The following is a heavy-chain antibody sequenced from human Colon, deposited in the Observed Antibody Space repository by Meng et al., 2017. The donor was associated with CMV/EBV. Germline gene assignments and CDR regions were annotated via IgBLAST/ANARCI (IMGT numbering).Heavy chain of an antibody. Sequence: SGLTFSNFAMHWVRQAPGKGLEWVAFTSFDGSHAKYADSVKGRFTITRDNSNNRLYLQMNSLRIEDTAVYYCAPEGGLRVANYYEHWGQGTLVTVSS. CDR2: TSFDGSHA. V-gene: IGHV3-30*04. CDR1: GLTFSNFA. D-gene: IGHD5-12*01. J-gene: IGHJ4*02. CDR3: APEGGLRVANYYEH.